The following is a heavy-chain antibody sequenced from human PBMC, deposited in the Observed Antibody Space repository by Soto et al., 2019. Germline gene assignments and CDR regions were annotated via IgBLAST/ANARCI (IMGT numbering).Heavy chain of an antibody. V-gene: IGHV4-4*02. J-gene: IGHJ6*02. D-gene: IGHD3-3*01. CDR2: IYHSGST. Sequence: PSETLSLTCAVSGGSISSSNWWSWVRQPPGKGLEWIGEIYHSGSTNYNPSPKSRVTISVDKSKNQFSLKLSSVTAADTAVYYCAREFRDYDFWSGYYTNYYGMDVWGQGTTVTVSS. CDR1: GGSISSSNW. CDR3: AREFRDYDFWSGYYTNYYGMDV.